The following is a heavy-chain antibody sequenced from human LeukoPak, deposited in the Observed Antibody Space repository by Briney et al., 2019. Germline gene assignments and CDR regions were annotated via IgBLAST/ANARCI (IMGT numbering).Heavy chain of an antibody. CDR3: TTGPDTAMDTFDY. J-gene: IGHJ4*02. D-gene: IGHD5-18*01. V-gene: IGHV3-15*01. CDR1: GFTFSNAW. Sequence: PGGSLRLSCAASGFTFSNAWISWVRQAPGKGLEWVGRVKSKTDGGTTDYAALVKGRFTISRDDSKNTLYLQMNSLKTEDTAVYYCTTGPDTAMDTFDYWGQGTLVTVSS. CDR2: VKSKTDGGTT.